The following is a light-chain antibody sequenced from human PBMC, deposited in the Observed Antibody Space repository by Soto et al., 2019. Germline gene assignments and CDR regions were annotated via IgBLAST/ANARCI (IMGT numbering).Light chain of an antibody. V-gene: IGLV2-11*01. CDR2: DVC. CDR3: CSYAGSYTYV. Sequence: QSALTQPRSVSGSPGQSVTLFCTGTSSDVGGYNYVSWYQHHPGKAPKLMIYDVCKRPSGVPDRFSGSKSGNTASLTISGLQAEDEADYYCCSYAGSYTYVFGSGTKVTVL. J-gene: IGLJ1*01. CDR1: SSDVGGYNY.